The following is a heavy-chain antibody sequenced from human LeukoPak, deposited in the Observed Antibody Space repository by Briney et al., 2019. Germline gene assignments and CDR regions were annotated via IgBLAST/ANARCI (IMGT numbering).Heavy chain of an antibody. Sequence: ASVKASCKASGYTFTGYYMHWVRQAPGQGLEWMGWINPNSGGTNYAQKFQGRVTMTRDTSISTAYMELSRLRSDDTAVYYCASMTGTTEWFDPWGQGTLVTVSS. V-gene: IGHV1-2*02. CDR1: GYTFTGYY. CDR3: ASMTGTTEWFDP. J-gene: IGHJ5*02. D-gene: IGHD1-7*01. CDR2: INPNSGGT.